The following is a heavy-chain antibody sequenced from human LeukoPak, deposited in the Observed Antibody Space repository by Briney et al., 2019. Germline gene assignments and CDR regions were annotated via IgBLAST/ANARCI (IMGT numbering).Heavy chain of an antibody. CDR1: GFSISSGYY. CDR2: IYHSGST. CDR3: ARNEEFKNWFDP. D-gene: IGHD1-1*01. J-gene: IGHJ5*02. V-gene: IGHV4-38-2*02. Sequence: SETLSLTCTVSGFSISSGYYWGWFRQPPGKGLEWIGSIYHSGSTYYNPSLKSRVTISLNTSKNYFSLKLNSVTAADTAVYYCARNEEFKNWFDPWGQGTLVTVSS.